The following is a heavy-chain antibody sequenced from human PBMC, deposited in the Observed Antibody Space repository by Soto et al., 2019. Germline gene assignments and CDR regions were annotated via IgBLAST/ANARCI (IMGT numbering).Heavy chain of an antibody. CDR1: GYTFASYA. CDR2: ITTYNGHT. Sequence: ASVKVSCKASGYTFASYAVTWVRQAPGQGPEWMGWITTYNGHTKSALKFQGRLTMTTDTTTSAAYMELGSLKSDDTAVYYCARVDVVATWGAPLDYWGQGTLVTVCS. D-gene: IGHD2-15*01. V-gene: IGHV1-18*04. CDR3: ARVDVVATWGAPLDY. J-gene: IGHJ4*02.